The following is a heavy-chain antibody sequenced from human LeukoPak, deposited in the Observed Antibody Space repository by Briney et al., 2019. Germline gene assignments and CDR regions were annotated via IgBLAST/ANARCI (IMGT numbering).Heavy chain of an antibody. CDR1: GGTFSSYA. D-gene: IGHD6-13*01. Sequence: GASVKVSCKASGGTFSSYAISWVRQAPGQGLEWMGGIIPIFGTANYAQKLQGRVTMTTDTSTSTAYMELRSLRSDDTAVYYCARDGAAAGQQYNWFDPWGQGTLVTVSS. V-gene: IGHV1-69*05. J-gene: IGHJ5*02. CDR2: IIPIFGTA. CDR3: ARDGAAAGQQYNWFDP.